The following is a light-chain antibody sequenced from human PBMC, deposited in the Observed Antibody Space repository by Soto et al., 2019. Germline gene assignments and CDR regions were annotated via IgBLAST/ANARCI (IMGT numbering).Light chain of an antibody. V-gene: IGLV2-14*03. CDR3: SSYTSSITLV. CDR2: DVS. Sequence: QSVLTQPASVSGSPGQSITISCTGTSSDVGGYNYVSWYQQHPGKAPKLMIYDVSNRPSGVSNRFSGSKSGNTASLSISGLQAEDEADYYCSSYTSSITLVFGGGTKVTVL. J-gene: IGLJ2*01. CDR1: SSDVGGYNY.